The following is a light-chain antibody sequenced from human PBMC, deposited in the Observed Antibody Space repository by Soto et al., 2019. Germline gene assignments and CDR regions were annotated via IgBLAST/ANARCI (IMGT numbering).Light chain of an antibody. CDR1: SSNIGAGSN. Sequence: QSVLTQPPSVSGAPGQRVAISCTGSSSNIGAGSNVHWYQQLPGTAPKLLIYANALRPSEVPDRFSGSKSGTSASLAITGLQAEDEADYFCQSYDSTLSGWVFGGGTKLTVL. CDR3: QSYDSTLSGWV. V-gene: IGLV1-40*01. CDR2: ANA. J-gene: IGLJ3*02.